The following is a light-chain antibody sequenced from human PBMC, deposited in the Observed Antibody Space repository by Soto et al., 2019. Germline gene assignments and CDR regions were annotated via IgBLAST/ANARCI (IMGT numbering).Light chain of an antibody. CDR1: QSISSW. Sequence: DSQMPQSPSTLSASVGDRVTITCRASQSISSWLAWYQQKPGKAPKLLIYDASSLESGVPSRFSGSGSGTEFTLTISSLQPDDFAPYYCQHYTSYSWTFGQGTKVAIK. V-gene: IGKV1-5*01. J-gene: IGKJ1*01. CDR2: DAS. CDR3: QHYTSYSWT.